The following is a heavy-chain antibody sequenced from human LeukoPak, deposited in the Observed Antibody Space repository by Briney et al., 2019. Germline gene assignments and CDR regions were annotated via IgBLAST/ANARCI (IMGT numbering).Heavy chain of an antibody. CDR1: GFTFSSYA. CDR3: ARDVGTGDYYYYMDV. CDR2: ISYDGSNK. V-gene: IGHV3-30*04. J-gene: IGHJ6*03. Sequence: GGSLRLSCAASGFTFSSYAMHWVRQAPGKGLEWVAVISYDGSNKYYADSVKGRFTISRDNSKNTLYLQMNSLRAEDTAVYYCARDVGTGDYYYYMDVWGKGTTVTVSS.